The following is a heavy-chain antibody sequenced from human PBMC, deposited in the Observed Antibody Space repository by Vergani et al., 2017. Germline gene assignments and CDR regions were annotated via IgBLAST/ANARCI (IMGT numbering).Heavy chain of an antibody. D-gene: IGHD2-15*01. Sequence: QVQLQESGPGLVKPSQTPSLTCTVSGGSISSGDYYWSWIRQPPGKGLEWIGYIYYSGSTYYNPSLKSRVTISVDTSKNQFSLKLSSVTAADTAVYYCARVPDIGENWFDPWGQGTLVTVSS. CDR1: GGSISSGDYY. CDR2: IYYSGST. J-gene: IGHJ5*02. CDR3: ARVPDIGENWFDP. V-gene: IGHV4-30-4*01.